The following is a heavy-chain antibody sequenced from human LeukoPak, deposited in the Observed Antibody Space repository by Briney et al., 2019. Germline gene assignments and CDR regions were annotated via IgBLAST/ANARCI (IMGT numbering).Heavy chain of an antibody. CDR1: GYTFTSYG. Sequence: ASVKVSCKASGYTFTSYGISWVRQAPGQGLEWMGWISAYNVNTNNAQKLQGRVTMTTDTSTSTAYMELRSLRSDDTAVYYCARDYYYGSSGYAQWGVPFDFWGQGTLVTVSS. CDR3: ARDYYYGSSGYAQWGVPFDF. V-gene: IGHV1-18*01. J-gene: IGHJ4*02. D-gene: IGHD3-22*01. CDR2: ISAYNVNT.